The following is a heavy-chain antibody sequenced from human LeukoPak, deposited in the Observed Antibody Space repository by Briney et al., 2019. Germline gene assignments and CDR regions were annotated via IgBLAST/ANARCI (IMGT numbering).Heavy chain of an antibody. CDR2: IYYSGST. CDR1: SGSIGSSSNY. Sequence: PSETLSLTCTVSSGSIGSSSNYWSWIRQPPGKGLEWIGYIYYSGSTNYNPSLKSRVTISVDTSKNQFSLKLSSVTAADTAVYYCARDKFYDSSGSSRWFDPWGQGTLVTVSS. J-gene: IGHJ5*02. CDR3: ARDKFYDSSGSSRWFDP. V-gene: IGHV4-61*01. D-gene: IGHD3-22*01.